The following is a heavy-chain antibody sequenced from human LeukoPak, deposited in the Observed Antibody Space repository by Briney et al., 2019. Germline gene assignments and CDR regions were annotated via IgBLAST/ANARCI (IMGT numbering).Heavy chain of an antibody. Sequence: GGSLRLSCAASGFTFSSYGMHWVRQAPGKGLEWVAVISYDGSNKYYADSVKGRFTISRDNSKNTLYLQMNSLRAEDTAVYYCVSMVRGIGYWGQGTLVTVSS. CDR2: ISYDGSNK. V-gene: IGHV3-30*03. D-gene: IGHD3-10*01. CDR3: VSMVRGIGY. CDR1: GFTFSSYG. J-gene: IGHJ4*02.